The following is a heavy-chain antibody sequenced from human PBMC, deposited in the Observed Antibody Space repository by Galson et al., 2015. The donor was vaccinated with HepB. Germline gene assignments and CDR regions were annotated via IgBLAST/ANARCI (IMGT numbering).Heavy chain of an antibody. CDR3: ARHEYYGDTYWYFDL. D-gene: IGHD2/OR15-2a*01. CDR1: GFTFSSYA. Sequence: SLRLSCAASGFTFSSYAMHWVRQAPGKGLEWVAVISYDGSNKYYADSVKGRFTISRDNSKNTLYLQMNSLKASDTAMYYCARHEYYGDTYWYFDLWGRGTLVTVSS. J-gene: IGHJ2*01. V-gene: IGHV3-30*04. CDR2: ISYDGSNK.